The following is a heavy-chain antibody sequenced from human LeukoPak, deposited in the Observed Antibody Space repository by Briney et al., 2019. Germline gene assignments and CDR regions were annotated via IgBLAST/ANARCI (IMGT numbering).Heavy chain of an antibody. Sequence: GGPLRLSCAASGFTFSSYGMHWVRQAPGKGLVWFYGITRDGISATSAGSVRARFTISRNNPKNTLYLQMNSLSAEDPAVYYFASPSRSGYDDHWGQGTLVTVST. D-gene: IGHD3-3*01. V-gene: IGHV3-74*01. CDR1: GFTFSSYG. CDR2: ITRDGISA. CDR3: ASPSRSGYDDH. J-gene: IGHJ4*02.